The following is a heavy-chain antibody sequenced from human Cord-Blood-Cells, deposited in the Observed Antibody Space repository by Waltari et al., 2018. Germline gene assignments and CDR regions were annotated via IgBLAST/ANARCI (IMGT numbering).Heavy chain of an antibody. CDR2: INHSGST. CDR3: ARGSSSAKAFDI. J-gene: IGHJ3*02. Sequence: AVYGGSFSGYYWSWIRQPPGEGLEWSGAINHSGSTNYNPSLKSRVTISIDTSKDQLSLKLSSVTAADTAVDYCARGSSSAKAFDIWGQGTMVTVSS. D-gene: IGHD6-25*01. CDR1: GGSFSGYY. V-gene: IGHV4-34*01.